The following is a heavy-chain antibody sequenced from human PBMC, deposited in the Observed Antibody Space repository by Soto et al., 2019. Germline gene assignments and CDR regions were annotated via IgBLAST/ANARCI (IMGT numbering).Heavy chain of an antibody. CDR1: GGSISSGGYY. V-gene: IGHV4-31*03. D-gene: IGHD3-22*01. Sequence: QVQLQESGPGLVKPSQTLSLTCTVSGGSISSGGYYWSWIRQHPGKGLEWIGHIYYSGSTYYNPSLKSRVTISVDTSKNQFSLKLSSVTAADTAVYYCARDRDSSGYYYFDYWGQGTLVTVSS. J-gene: IGHJ4*02. CDR3: ARDRDSSGYYYFDY. CDR2: IYYSGST.